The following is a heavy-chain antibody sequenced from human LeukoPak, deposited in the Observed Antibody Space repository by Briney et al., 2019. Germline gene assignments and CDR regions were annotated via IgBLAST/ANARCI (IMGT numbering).Heavy chain of an antibody. CDR2: TSYGEGT. Sequence: PSETLSLTCTVSGGSVSRGGYYWNWIRQHPGKGLEWIGFTSYGEGTYYNPSLMSRITISVDRSQNQFSLKMRDVTAADTAVYFCATADWESFYFDSWGQGALVAVSP. CDR1: GGSVSRGGYY. D-gene: IGHD1-26*01. J-gene: IGHJ4*02. CDR3: ATADWESFYFDS. V-gene: IGHV4-31*03.